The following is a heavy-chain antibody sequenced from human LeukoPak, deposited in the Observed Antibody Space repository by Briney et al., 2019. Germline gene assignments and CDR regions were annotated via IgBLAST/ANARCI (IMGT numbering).Heavy chain of an antibody. Sequence: PGGSLRLSCAASGFTFSDYYMSWIRQAPGKGLEWVSYISSSGSTIYCADSVKGRFTISRDNAKNSLYLQMNSLRAEDTAVYYCARDNDGRHPNWFDPWGQGTLVTVSS. D-gene: IGHD1-26*01. CDR3: ARDNDGRHPNWFDP. CDR2: ISSSGSTI. CDR1: GFTFSDYY. J-gene: IGHJ5*02. V-gene: IGHV3-11*04.